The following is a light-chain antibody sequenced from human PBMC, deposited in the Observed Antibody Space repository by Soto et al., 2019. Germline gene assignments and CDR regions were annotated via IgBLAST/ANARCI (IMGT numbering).Light chain of an antibody. CDR3: NSYTSSSTYV. V-gene: IGLV2-18*02. Sequence: QPVLTQPPSVSGSPGQSVTISCTGTSSDVGSYNRVSWYQQPPGTAPKLMIYEVSNRPSGVPDRFSGSKSGNTASLTISGLQAEDEADYYCNSYTSSSTYVFGTGTQLTVL. CDR1: SSDVGSYNR. CDR2: EVS. J-gene: IGLJ1*01.